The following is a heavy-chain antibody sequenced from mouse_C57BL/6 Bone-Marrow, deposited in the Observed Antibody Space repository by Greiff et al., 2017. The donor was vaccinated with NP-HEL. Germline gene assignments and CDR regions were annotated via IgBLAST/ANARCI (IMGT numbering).Heavy chain of an antibody. CDR1: GFTFSDYY. Sequence: EVKLVESEGGLVQPGSSMKLSCTASGFTFSDYYMAWVRQVPEKGLEWVANINYDGSSTYYLDSLKSRFIISRDNAKNILYLQMSSLKSEDTATYYCARETRSNYRYFDVWGTGTTVTVSS. J-gene: IGHJ1*03. CDR3: ARETRSNYRYFDV. D-gene: IGHD1-1*01. CDR2: INYDGSST. V-gene: IGHV5-16*01.